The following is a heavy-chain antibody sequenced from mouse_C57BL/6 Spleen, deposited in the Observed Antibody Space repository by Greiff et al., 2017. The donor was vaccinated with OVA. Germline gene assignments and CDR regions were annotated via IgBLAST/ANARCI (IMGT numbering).Heavy chain of an antibody. CDR3: ARGDFLWFYAMDY. D-gene: IGHD2-2*01. J-gene: IGHJ4*01. Sequence: QVQLQQPGAELVKPGASVKLSCKASGYTFTSYWMHWVKQRPGQGLEWIGMIHPNSGSTNYNEKFKSKATLTVDKSSSTAYMQLSSLTSEDSAVYYCARGDFLWFYAMDYWGQGTSVTVSS. CDR2: IHPNSGST. V-gene: IGHV1-64*01. CDR1: GYTFTSYW.